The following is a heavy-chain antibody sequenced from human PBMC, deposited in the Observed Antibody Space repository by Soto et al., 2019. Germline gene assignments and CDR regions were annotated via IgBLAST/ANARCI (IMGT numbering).Heavy chain of an antibody. Sequence: SETLSLTCTVSGGSISSGDYYWSWIRQPPGKGLEWIGYIYYSGSTYYNPSLKSRVTISVDTSKNQFSLKLSSVTAADTAVYYCAREGGSGGNLEYFQHWGQGPLVTVSS. CDR2: IYYSGST. D-gene: IGHD6-19*01. CDR3: AREGGSGGNLEYFQH. CDR1: GGSISSGDYY. J-gene: IGHJ1*01. V-gene: IGHV4-30-4*01.